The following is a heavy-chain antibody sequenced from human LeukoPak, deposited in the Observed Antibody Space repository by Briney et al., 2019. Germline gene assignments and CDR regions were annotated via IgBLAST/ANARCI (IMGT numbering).Heavy chain of an antibody. CDR2: IIPIFGTA. CDR1: GGTFSSYA. D-gene: IGHD6-19*01. CDR3: ARSTPRSSGWYNYFDY. J-gene: IGHJ4*02. Sequence: SVKVSCKASGGTFSSYAISWVRQAPGQGLEWMGRIIPIFGTANYAQKFQGRVTITTDESTSTAYMELNSLRSEDTAVYYCARSTPRSSGWYNYFDYWGQGTLVTVSS. V-gene: IGHV1-69*05.